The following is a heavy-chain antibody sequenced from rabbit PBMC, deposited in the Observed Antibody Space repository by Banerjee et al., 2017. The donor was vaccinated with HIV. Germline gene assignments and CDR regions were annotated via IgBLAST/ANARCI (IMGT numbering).Heavy chain of an antibody. CDR1: GFDFSSYG. V-gene: IGHV1S47*01. CDR3: VRDSGGWGADL. Sequence: QEQLVESGGGLVQPGGSLKLSCKASGFDFSSYGISWVRQAPGKGLEWIGITDYGGSAYYASWVNGRFSISRENTQNTVYLQLNSLTAADTATYFCVRDSGGWGADLWGPGTLVTVS. CDR2: TDYGGSA. J-gene: IGHJ4*01. D-gene: IGHD4-1*01.